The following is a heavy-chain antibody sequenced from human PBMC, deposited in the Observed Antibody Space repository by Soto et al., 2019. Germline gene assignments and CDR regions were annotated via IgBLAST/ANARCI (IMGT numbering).Heavy chain of an antibody. J-gene: IGHJ6*02. CDR2: ISGSGGST. Sequence: GGSLRLSCAASGFTFSSYAMSWVRQAPGKGLEWVSAISGSGGSTYYADSVKGRFTISRDNAKNTLYLQMNSLRAEDTAVYYCARMGNSYYDFWSGYRQPDYYYYYGMDVWGQGTTVTVSS. CDR3: ARMGNSYYDFWSGYRQPDYYYYYGMDV. V-gene: IGHV3-23*01. CDR1: GFTFSSYA. D-gene: IGHD3-3*01.